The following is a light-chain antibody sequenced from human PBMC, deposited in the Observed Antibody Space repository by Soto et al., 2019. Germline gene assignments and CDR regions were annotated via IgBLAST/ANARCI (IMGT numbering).Light chain of an antibody. CDR2: GAS. CDR3: QQYGDLPPT. J-gene: IGKJ1*01. Sequence: EIGLTQSPDTLSLSPGERATLSCRASQSVTYDQLAWYRQTPGQAPRLLIYGASSRAAGIPDRFSGSGSGTDFTLTISRLEPEDFVVYHCQQYGDLPPTFGQGTKVDI. V-gene: IGKV3-20*01. CDR1: QSVTYDQ.